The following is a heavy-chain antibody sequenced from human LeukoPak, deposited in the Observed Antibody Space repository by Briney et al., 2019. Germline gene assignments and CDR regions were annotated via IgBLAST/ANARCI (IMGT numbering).Heavy chain of an antibody. J-gene: IGHJ4*02. D-gene: IGHD3-10*01. V-gene: IGHV3-23*01. CDR2: ISGSGGST. CDR1: GFTFSSYA. CDR3: ARGFRRRADYYGSGSSVDY. Sequence: PGGSLRLSCAASGFTFSSYAMSWVRQAPGKGLEWVSAISGSGGSTYYADSVKGRFTISRDNSKNTLYLQMNSLRAEDTAVYYCARGFRRRADYYGSGSSVDYWGQGTLVTVSS.